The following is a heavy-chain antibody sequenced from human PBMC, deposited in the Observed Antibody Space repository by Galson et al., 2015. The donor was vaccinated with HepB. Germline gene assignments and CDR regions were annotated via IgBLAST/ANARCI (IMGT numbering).Heavy chain of an antibody. D-gene: IGHD3-9*01. J-gene: IGHJ4*02. V-gene: IGHV3-23*01. CDR2: ITGTSGYT. CDR3: AKEGPLRFFDLDS. CDR1: GFTFSNYA. Sequence: SLRLSCAASGFTFSNYAMSWVRQAPGKGLEWVSTITGTSGYTFYADSVKGRFTLSRDNSRNTLYLHMNSLRAKDTALYYCAKEGPLRFFDLDSWGQGTLVTVSS.